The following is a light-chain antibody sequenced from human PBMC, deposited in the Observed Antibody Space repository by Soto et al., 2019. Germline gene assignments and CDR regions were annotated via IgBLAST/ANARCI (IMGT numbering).Light chain of an antibody. CDR1: SFNIGKSY. J-gene: IGLJ3*02. V-gene: IGLV1-47*02. CDR3: ASWDDSLSAWL. CDR2: TDN. Sequence: QSVLTQPPSASVTPGQKVTISCSGSSFNIGKSYVYWYRQLPGTATKLLIYTDNQRPSGVPDRFSGSKSGTSAYLAISGLRSEDDADYYFASWDDSLSAWLFGGGTNLSVL.